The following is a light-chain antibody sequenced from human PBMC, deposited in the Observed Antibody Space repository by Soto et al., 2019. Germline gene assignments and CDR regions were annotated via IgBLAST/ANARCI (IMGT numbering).Light chain of an antibody. J-gene: IGKJ5*01. V-gene: IGKV2-28*01. CDR3: MQALQSLT. CDR2: FGS. CDR1: QSLLYNNTYNY. Sequence: EIVMTQSPLTLPVTPGEPASISCRSSQSLLYNNTYNYLDWYVQKPGQSPQPLIYFGSNRAPGVPDRFSGNGSGTDFTLKINRVEAKDVGTYYCMQALQSLTFGQGTRLEIK.